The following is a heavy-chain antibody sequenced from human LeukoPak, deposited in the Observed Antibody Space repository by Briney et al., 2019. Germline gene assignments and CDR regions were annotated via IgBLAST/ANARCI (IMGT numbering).Heavy chain of an antibody. Sequence: GGSLRLSCAASGFTFSSYDMHWVRQATGKGLEWVSAIGTAGDTYYPASAKSRFTISRENAKNSLYIQMNSLRGGGTAVYYCARGGFGAVVIPFDYWGQGTLVTASS. D-gene: IGHD3-3*01. CDR2: IGTAGDT. CDR3: ARGGFGAVVIPFDY. V-gene: IGHV3-13*01. J-gene: IGHJ4*02. CDR1: GFTFSSYD.